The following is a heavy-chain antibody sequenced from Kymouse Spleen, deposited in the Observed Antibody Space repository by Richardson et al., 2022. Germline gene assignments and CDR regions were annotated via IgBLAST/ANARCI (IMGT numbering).Heavy chain of an antibody. V-gene: IGHV3-30*18. CDR2: ISYDGSNK. Sequence: QVQLVESGGGVVQPGRSLRLSCAASGFTFSSYGMHWVRQAPGKGLEWVAVISYDGSNKYYADSVKGRFTISRDNSKNTLYLQMNSLRAEDTAVYYCAKDDYSNYDYFDYWGQGTLVTVSS. J-gene: IGHJ4*02. D-gene: IGHD4-11,IGHD4-11*01. CDR1: GFTFSSYG. CDR3: AKDDYSNYDYFDY.